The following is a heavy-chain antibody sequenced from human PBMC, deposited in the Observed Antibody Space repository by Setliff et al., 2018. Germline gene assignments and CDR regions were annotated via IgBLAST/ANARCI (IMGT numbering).Heavy chain of an antibody. CDR1: GYTFTSYG. CDR2: ISAYSGES. J-gene: IGHJ4*02. CDR3: TRSRAPRVVLAADFDL. D-gene: IGHD3-16*01. Sequence: ASVKVSCKASGYTFTSYGVGWVRQAPGQGLEWMGWISAYSGESNYAQKFQDRLTVTADTSTKTTYMELRSLTSDDTAVYFCTRSRAPRVVLAADFDLWGQGTLVTVSS. V-gene: IGHV1-18*01.